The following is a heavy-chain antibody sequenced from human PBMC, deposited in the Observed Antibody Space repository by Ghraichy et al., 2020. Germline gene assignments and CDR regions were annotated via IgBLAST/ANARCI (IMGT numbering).Heavy chain of an antibody. Sequence: ESLNISCTVSGGSISSYYWSWIRQPPGKGLEWIGYIYYSGSTNYNPSLKSRVTISVDTSKNQFSLKLSSVTAADTAVYYCARDLGGDSSGWKDYYYYGMDVWGQGTTVTVSS. CDR1: GGSISSYY. D-gene: IGHD6-19*01. CDR3: ARDLGGDSSGWKDYYYYGMDV. V-gene: IGHV4-59*01. CDR2: IYYSGST. J-gene: IGHJ6*02.